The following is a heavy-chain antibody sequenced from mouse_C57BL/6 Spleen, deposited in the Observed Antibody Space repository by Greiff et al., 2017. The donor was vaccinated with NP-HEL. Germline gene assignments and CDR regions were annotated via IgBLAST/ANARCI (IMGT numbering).Heavy chain of an antibody. D-gene: IGHD2-1*01. J-gene: IGHJ2*01. CDR1: GYTFTDYY. Sequence: VQLQQSGPVLVKPGASVKMSCKASGYTFTDYYMNWVKQSHGKSLEWIGVINPYNGGTSYNQKFKGKATLTVDKSSSTAYMELNSLTSEDSAVYYCARERIYPYFDYWGQGTTLTVSS. CDR2: INPYNGGT. V-gene: IGHV1-19*01. CDR3: ARERIYPYFDY.